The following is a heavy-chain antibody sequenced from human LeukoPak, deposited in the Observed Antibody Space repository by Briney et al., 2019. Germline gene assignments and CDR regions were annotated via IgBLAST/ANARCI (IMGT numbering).Heavy chain of an antibody. V-gene: IGHV3-48*03. Sequence: GGSLRLSCAASGFTFSSYEMNWVRQAPGKGLEWVSYISSSGSTIYYADSVKGRFTISRDNSKNTLYLQMNSLRAEDTAIYYCAKDGAYYDSSGNEFDYWGQGTLVTVSS. CDR2: ISSSGSTI. CDR1: GFTFSSYE. CDR3: AKDGAYYDSSGNEFDY. D-gene: IGHD3-22*01. J-gene: IGHJ4*02.